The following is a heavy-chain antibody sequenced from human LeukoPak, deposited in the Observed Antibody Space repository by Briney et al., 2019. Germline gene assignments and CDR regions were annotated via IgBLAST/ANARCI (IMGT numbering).Heavy chain of an antibody. V-gene: IGHV3-23*01. J-gene: IGHJ4*02. CDR3: AKRGVVIRVILVGFHKEAYYFES. CDR1: GITLSNYG. CDR2: ISDSGGST. D-gene: IGHD3/OR15-3a*01. Sequence: GGSLRLSCAVSGITLSNYGMSWVRQAPGKGLEWVAGISDSGGSTKYADSVKGRFTIARDNRKNTLYLQMNRLRAEDTAVYFCAKRGVVIRVILVGFHKEAYYFESWGQGALVTVSS.